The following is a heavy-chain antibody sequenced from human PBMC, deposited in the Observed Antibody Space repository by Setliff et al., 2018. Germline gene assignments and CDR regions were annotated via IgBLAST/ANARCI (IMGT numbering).Heavy chain of an antibody. J-gene: IGHJ4*02. V-gene: IGHV4-34*01. CDR2: INHSGST. CDR1: GGSFSGYY. D-gene: IGHD3-3*01. Sequence: ETLSLTCAVYGGSFSGYYWSWIRQPPGKGLEWIGEINHSGSTNYNPSLKSRVTISVDTSKNQFSLKLSSVTAADTAVYYCARKPWYYNFWSGYTRDYFDYWGQGTLVTVSS. CDR3: ARKPWYYNFWSGYTRDYFDY.